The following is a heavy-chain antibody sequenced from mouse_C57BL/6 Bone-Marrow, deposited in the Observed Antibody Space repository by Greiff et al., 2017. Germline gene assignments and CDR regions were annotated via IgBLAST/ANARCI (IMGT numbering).Heavy chain of an antibody. V-gene: IGHV5-6*01. J-gene: IGHJ4*01. CDR3: ARGELRRTWYYAIDY. CDR2: ISSGGSYT. D-gene: IGHD2-12*01. Sequence: EVKLMESGGDLVKPGGSLKISCAASGFTFSSYGMTWVRQTPDKRLEWVATISSGGSYTYYPDSVRGRFTISRDNAKNTLYLQMSSLKSEDTSMYYCARGELRRTWYYAIDYWGQGTSVTVSS. CDR1: GFTFSSYG.